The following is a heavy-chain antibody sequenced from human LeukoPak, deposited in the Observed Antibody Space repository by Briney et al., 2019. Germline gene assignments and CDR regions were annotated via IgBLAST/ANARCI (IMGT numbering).Heavy chain of an antibody. CDR3: AKDNGAYYGSGSYDYNDY. D-gene: IGHD3-10*01. CDR2: ISGSGSST. Sequence: GGSLRLSCAASGFTFSSYAMSWVRQAPGKGLEWVSAISGSGSSTYYADSVKGRFTISRDNSKNTLYLQMNSLRAEDTAVYYCAKDNGAYYGSGSYDYNDYWGQGTLVTVSS. V-gene: IGHV3-23*01. CDR1: GFTFSSYA. J-gene: IGHJ4*02.